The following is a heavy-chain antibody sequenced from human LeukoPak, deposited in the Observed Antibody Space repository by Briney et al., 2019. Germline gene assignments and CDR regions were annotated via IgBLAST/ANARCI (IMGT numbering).Heavy chain of an antibody. Sequence: GGSLRLSCAASGLTFSSYWMHWVRQAPGKGLVWVSRINSDGSSTSYADSVKGRFTISRDNAKNTLYLQMSSLRVEETAVYYCARDRGELTDCDAFDIWGQGTMVTVSS. CDR1: GLTFSSYW. V-gene: IGHV3-74*01. CDR3: ARDRGELTDCDAFDI. CDR2: INSDGSST. J-gene: IGHJ3*02. D-gene: IGHD2-21*01.